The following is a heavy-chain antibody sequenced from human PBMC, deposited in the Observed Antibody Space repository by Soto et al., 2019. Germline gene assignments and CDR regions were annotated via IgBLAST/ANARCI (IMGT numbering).Heavy chain of an antibody. J-gene: IGHJ6*02. Sequence: QVQLQESGPGLVKPSQTLSLTCTVSGDSISSGGTYWSWVRQPPGKGLEWIGYIYYNGTTYYNPSLKSRVAMALDTSKNQFPLRLSSVTAADTATFYCARWPSPRGYYYGMDVWGQGTTVTVFS. CDR2: IYYNGTT. V-gene: IGHV4-31*03. CDR3: ARWPSPRGYYYGMDV. CDR1: GDSISSGGTY. D-gene: IGHD6-6*01.